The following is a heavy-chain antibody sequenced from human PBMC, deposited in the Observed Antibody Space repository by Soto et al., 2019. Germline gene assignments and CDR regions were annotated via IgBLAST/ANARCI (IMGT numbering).Heavy chain of an antibody. V-gene: IGHV4-31*03. J-gene: IGHJ4*02. D-gene: IGHD3-22*01. CDR1: GGSISSGGYY. CDR2: IYYSGST. Sequence: SETLSLTCTVSGGSISSGGYYWSWIRQHPGKGLEWIGYIYYSGSTYYNPSLKSRVTISVDTSKNQFSLKLSSVTAADTAVYYCARTPHDSSGQFDYWGQGTLVTVSS. CDR3: ARTPHDSSGQFDY.